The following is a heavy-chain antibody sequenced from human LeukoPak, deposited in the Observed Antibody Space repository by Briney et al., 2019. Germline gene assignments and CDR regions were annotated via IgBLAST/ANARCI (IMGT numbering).Heavy chain of an antibody. CDR1: GFTFSSYW. D-gene: IGHD3-16*02. CDR2: INSDGSST. J-gene: IGHJ5*02. V-gene: IGHV3-74*01. CDR3: ARDFYDYVWGSYRFTEYNWFDP. Sequence: GGSLRLSCAASGFTFSSYWMHWVRQAPGKGLVWVSRINSDGSSTSYADSVKGRFTISRDNAKNTLYLQMNSLRAEDTAVYYCARDFYDYVWGSYRFTEYNWFDPWGQGTLVTVSS.